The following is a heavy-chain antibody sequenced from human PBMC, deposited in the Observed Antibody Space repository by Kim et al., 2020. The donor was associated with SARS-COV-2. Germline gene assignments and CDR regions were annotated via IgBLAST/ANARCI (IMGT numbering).Heavy chain of an antibody. CDR2: IHYSGNT. J-gene: IGHJ3*02. CDR3: VRHKQERRGAFDI. CDR1: GASINSYF. Sequence: SETLSLTCTVSGASINSYFWSWVRQPPGRGLEWIAYIHYSGNTDSNPSLKSRVTTSIDTSTNQFALNLNSVTAADTAVYYCVRHKQERRGAFDIWGRGT. V-gene: IGHV4-59*08.